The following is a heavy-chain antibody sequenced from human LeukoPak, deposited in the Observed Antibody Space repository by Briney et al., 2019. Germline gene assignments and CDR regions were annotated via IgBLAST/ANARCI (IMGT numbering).Heavy chain of an antibody. J-gene: IGHJ4*02. CDR3: ATDVPLAYLGTPVSGWDY. CDR1: GFTFSSYA. V-gene: IGHV3-64*01. CDR2: ISSNGGST. D-gene: IGHD2-15*01. Sequence: GGSLRLSCAASGFTFSSYAMHWVRQAPGKGLEYVSAISSNGGSTYYANSVKGRFTISRDNSKNSLYLQMNSLRAEDTAVYYCATDVPLAYLGTPVSGWDYWGQGTLVTVSS.